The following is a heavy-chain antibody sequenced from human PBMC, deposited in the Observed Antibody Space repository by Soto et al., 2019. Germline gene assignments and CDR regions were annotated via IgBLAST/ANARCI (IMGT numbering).Heavy chain of an antibody. D-gene: IGHD2-21*02. CDR3: ARVEYGDVVYLAI. CDR2: TSTYDGNT. J-gene: IGHJ4*02. V-gene: IGHV1-18*01. CDR1: GYKFTHFT. Sequence: QVHLVQSGPEVKKPGAALRVSCKASGYKFTHFTIDWARQAPGQGLEWMGRTSTYDGNTDYEQKFQDRVVMTTDTSTTTAYLALRRLRSDDTAVYYCARVEYGDVVYLAIWGQGTQASFSS.